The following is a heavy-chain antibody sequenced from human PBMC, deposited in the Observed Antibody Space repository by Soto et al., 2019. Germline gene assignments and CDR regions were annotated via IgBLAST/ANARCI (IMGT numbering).Heavy chain of an antibody. D-gene: IGHD6-19*01. J-gene: IGHJ4*02. CDR1: GYTFTSYG. V-gene: IGHV1-18*01. CDR2: ISAYNGNT. Sequence: ASVKVSCKASGYTFTSYGISWVRQAPGQGLEWMGWISAYNGNTNYAQKLQGRVTMTTDTSTSTAYMELRSLRSDDTAVYYCAREHRPYSSGWYGFDYWGQGTLVTVSS. CDR3: AREHRPYSSGWYGFDY.